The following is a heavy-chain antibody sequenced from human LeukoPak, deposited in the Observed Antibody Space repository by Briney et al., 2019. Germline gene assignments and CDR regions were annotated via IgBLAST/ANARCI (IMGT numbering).Heavy chain of an antibody. D-gene: IGHD1-7*01. CDR3: AREPGGAGTTIDY. V-gene: IGHV1-2*06. CDR2: INPNSGGT. Sequence: ASVKVSCKASGYIFTGYYMHWVRQAPGQGLEWMGRINPNSGGTNYAQKFQGRVTMTRDTSISTAYMELNRLGSDDTAVYYCAREPGGAGTTIDYWGQGTLVTVSS. CDR1: GYIFTGYY. J-gene: IGHJ4*02.